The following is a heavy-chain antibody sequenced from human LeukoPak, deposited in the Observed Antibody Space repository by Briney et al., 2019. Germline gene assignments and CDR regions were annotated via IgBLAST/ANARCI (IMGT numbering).Heavy chain of an antibody. Sequence: SETLSLTCTVSGGSISSYYWGWIRQPPGKGLEWIGSIYHSGSTYYNPSLKSRVTISVDTSKNQFSLKLSSVTAADTAVYYCAGTYPFDYWGQGTLVTVSS. CDR1: GGSISSYY. CDR2: IYHSGST. V-gene: IGHV4-38-2*02. CDR3: AGTYPFDY. J-gene: IGHJ4*02.